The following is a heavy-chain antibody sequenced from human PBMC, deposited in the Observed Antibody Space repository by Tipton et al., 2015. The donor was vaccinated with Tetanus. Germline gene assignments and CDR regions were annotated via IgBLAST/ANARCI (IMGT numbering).Heavy chain of an antibody. D-gene: IGHD3-22*01. CDR2: IYYSGNT. CDR3: ARLSSSANDAHAFDI. V-gene: IGHV4-39*01. Sequence: LVKPTQTLTLTCTFSGFSLSTSGMCVSWIRQPPGKPLEWIGSIYYSGNTFYNPSLRSRVTLSVDTSNTQFSLRVTSVTAADAAVYYCARLSSSANDAHAFDIWGQGTMVTVSS. J-gene: IGHJ3*02. CDR1: GFSLSTSGMC.